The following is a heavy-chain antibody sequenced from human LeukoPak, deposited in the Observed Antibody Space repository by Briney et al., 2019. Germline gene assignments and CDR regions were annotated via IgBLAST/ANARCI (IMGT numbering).Heavy chain of an antibody. J-gene: IGHJ4*02. D-gene: IGHD3-10*01. CDR3: ARGRKGGSAL. V-gene: IGHV4-59*12. Sequence: SETLSLTCTVSGGSISSYYWSWIRQPPGKGLEWIGYIYYGGSTNYNPSLKSRVTISVDRANNQFSLKLSSVTAADTAFYYCARGRKGGSALWGQGTLVTVSS. CDR1: GGSISSYY. CDR2: IYYGGST.